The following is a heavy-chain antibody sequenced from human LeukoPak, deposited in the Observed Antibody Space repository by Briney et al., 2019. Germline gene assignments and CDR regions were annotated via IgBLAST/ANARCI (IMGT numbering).Heavy chain of an antibody. D-gene: IGHD3/OR15-3a*01. CDR3: VRNGNYGLFDY. V-gene: IGHV6-1*01. Sequence: SQTLSLTCAISGDSVSSNSVAWNWIRQSPSRGLEWLARTYYRSKWYNDYAVSVKSRISIHPDTSKNQFSLQLNSVTPEDTAVYYCVRNGNYGLFDYWGQGSLVTVSS. CDR1: GDSVSSNSVA. CDR2: TYYRSKWYN. J-gene: IGHJ4*02.